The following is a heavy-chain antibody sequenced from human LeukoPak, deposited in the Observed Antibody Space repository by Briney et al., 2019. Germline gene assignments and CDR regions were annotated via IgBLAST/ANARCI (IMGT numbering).Heavy chain of an antibody. CDR1: GGSISSYY. V-gene: IGHV4-59*01. CDR3: ARGDSSGYHDAFDI. CDR2: IYYSGST. J-gene: IGHJ3*02. Sequence: SETLSLTCTVSGGSISSYYWSWIRQPPGQGLEWIGYIYYSGSTNYNPSLKSRVTISVDTSKNQFSLKLSSVTAADTAVYYCARGDSSGYHDAFDIWGQGTMVTVSS. D-gene: IGHD3-22*01.